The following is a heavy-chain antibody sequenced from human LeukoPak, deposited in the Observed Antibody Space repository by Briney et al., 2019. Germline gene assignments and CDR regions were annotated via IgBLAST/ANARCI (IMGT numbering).Heavy chain of an antibody. D-gene: IGHD6-19*01. CDR3: ARARISSGWYLLYFDY. V-gene: IGHV1-18*01. J-gene: IGHJ4*02. Sequence: ASVKVSFKASGYTFTSYGISWVRQAPGQGLEWMGWISTYNGNTNYAQKLQGRVTMTTDTSTSTAYMELRSLRSDDTAVYYCARARISSGWYLLYFDYWGQGTLVTVSS. CDR2: ISTYNGNT. CDR1: GYTFTSYG.